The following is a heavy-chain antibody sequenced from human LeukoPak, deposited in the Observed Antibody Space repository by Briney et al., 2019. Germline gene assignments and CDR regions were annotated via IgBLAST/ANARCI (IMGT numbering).Heavy chain of an antibody. V-gene: IGHV1-18*01. CDR3: ARDGRGYCSSTSCAIDY. J-gene: IGHJ4*02. CDR2: ISAYNGNT. Sequence: ASVTVSCKASGYTFTSYGISWVRQAPGQGLEWMGWISAYNGNTNYAQKLQGRVTMTTDTSTSTAYMELRSLRSDDTAVYYCARDGRGYCSSTSCAIDYWGQGTLVTVSS. CDR1: GYTFTSYG. D-gene: IGHD2-2*01.